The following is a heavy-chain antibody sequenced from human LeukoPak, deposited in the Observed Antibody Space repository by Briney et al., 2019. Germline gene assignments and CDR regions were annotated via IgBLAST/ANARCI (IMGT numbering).Heavy chain of an antibody. CDR3: ARVPDGIRFDY. CDR2: IYSSGNT. V-gene: IGHV4-4*09. J-gene: IGHJ4*02. D-gene: IGHD1-26*01. CDR1: AGSISSSF. Sequence: SETLSLTCTVSAGSISSSFWSWIRQAPGGGLEWIGDIYSSGNTAYNPSLKSRVTMSVDTSKNQFSLKLTSMSVADTAVYFCARVPDGIRFDYWGQGALVTVSS.